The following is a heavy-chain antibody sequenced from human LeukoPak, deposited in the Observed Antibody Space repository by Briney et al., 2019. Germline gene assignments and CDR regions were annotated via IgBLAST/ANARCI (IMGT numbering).Heavy chain of an antibody. V-gene: IGHV4-59*01. J-gene: IGHJ6*03. CDR3: TRGSIAYYYMDV. D-gene: IGHD3-22*01. CDR1: GVSISSYY. CDR2: IYYSGST. Sequence: SETLSLTCTVSGVSISSYYWSWIRQPPGKGLEWIGNIYYSGSTNYNPSLKRRVNISVDTTKNQFSLKLSSVTAADTAVYYCTRGSIAYYYMDVWGKGTTVTVSS.